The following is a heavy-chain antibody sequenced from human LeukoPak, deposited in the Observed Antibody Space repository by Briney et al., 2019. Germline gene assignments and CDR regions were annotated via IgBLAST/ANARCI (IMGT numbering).Heavy chain of an antibody. CDR1: SNSISSASY. CDR3: ARGTAKGYCSSTSCYSSPPTDY. D-gene: IGHD2-2*01. V-gene: IGHV4-38-2*01. J-gene: IGHJ4*02. Sequence: PSETLSLTCAVSSNSISSASYWGWIRQPPGKGLEWIGNVYHSGTTYYNPSLRSRVTISIDTSRNQFSLKLSSVTAADTAVYYCARGTAKGYCSSTSCYSSPPTDYWGQGTLVTVSS. CDR2: VYHSGTT.